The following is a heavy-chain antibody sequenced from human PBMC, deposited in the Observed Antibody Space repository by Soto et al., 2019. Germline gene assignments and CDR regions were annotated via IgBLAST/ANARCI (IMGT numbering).Heavy chain of an antibody. CDR2: IFHSGST. CDR1: GASIRSNNR. V-gene: IGHV4-4*02. CDR3: ARLYQYRGLDY. Sequence: SETLSLTCAVSGASIRSNNRWSWVRQPPGKGLEWIGEIFHSGSTNYNPSLKSRVTISVDTSKNQFSLKLSSVTAADTAVYYCARLYQYRGLDYWGQGTLVTVSS. D-gene: IGHD2-2*02. J-gene: IGHJ4*02.